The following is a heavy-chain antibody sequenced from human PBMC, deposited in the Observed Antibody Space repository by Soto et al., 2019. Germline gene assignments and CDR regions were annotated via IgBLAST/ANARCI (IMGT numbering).Heavy chain of an antibody. J-gene: IGHJ6*02. Sequence: GASVKVSCKASGYTFTRYGISWVRQAPGQGLEWMGWISAYNGNTNYAQKLQGRVTMTTDTSTSTAYMELRSLRSDDTAVYYCARVEGITIFGYGDYYYGMDVWGQGTTVTVSS. CDR1: GYTFTRYG. CDR3: ARVEGITIFGYGDYYYGMDV. D-gene: IGHD3-3*01. CDR2: ISAYNGNT. V-gene: IGHV1-18*04.